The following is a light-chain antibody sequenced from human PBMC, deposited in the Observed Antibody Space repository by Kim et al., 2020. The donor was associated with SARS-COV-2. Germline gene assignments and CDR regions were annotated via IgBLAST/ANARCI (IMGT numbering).Light chain of an antibody. CDR3: HQYQRYPIT. J-gene: IGKJ5*01. Sequence: DIQMTQSPSSLSASVGDRVTITCRASQDINTRLVWYQQKPEKAPKTLIYAASNLQSGVPSRFSGSGSGTDFTLTISSLQPEDFATYYCHQYQRYPITFGQGTRLEI. CDR1: QDINTR. V-gene: IGKV1D-16*01. CDR2: AAS.